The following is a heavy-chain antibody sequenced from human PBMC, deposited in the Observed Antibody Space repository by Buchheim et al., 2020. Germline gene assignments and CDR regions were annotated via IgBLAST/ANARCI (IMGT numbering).Heavy chain of an antibody. V-gene: IGHV1-46*01. D-gene: IGHD3-10*02. Sequence: QVQLVQSGAEVKKPGASVMVSCKASGYTFTSYYMHWVRQAPGQGLEWMGIINPSGGSTSYAQKFHGRVTMTRDTSTSPVLMELSSLRSEDTAVYYCAREPTMFNYYYYGMDVWGQGTT. CDR3: AREPTMFNYYYYGMDV. CDR1: GYTFTSYY. J-gene: IGHJ6*02. CDR2: INPSGGST.